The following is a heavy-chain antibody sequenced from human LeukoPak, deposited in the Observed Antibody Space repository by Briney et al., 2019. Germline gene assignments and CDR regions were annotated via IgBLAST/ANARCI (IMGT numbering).Heavy chain of an antibody. V-gene: IGHV3-21*01. D-gene: IGHD5-12*01. CDR1: GFTFSSYS. CDR3: ARDLYSGYDFGLLGY. CDR2: ISSSSSYI. J-gene: IGHJ4*02. Sequence: PGGSLRLSCAASGFTFSSYSMNWGRQAPGKGLEWGLSISSSSSYIYYADSVKGRSTISRDNAKNSLYLQMNSLRAEDTAVYYCARDLYSGYDFGLLGYWGQGTLVTVSS.